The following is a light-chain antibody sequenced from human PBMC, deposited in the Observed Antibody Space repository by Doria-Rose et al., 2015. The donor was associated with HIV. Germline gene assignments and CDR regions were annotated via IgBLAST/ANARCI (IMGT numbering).Light chain of an antibody. V-gene: IGKV3-20*01. CDR2: DGS. CDR3: HRYGTSWT. Sequence: ETVLTQSPGTLSLSPGERATLSCRASQSFSSTYLAWYQQKPGQAPSLLIYDGSTRATGIPDRFSASGSGTDFTLTINRLEPEDFALYYCHRYGTSWTFGQGTKVEI. CDR1: QSFSSTY. J-gene: IGKJ1*01.